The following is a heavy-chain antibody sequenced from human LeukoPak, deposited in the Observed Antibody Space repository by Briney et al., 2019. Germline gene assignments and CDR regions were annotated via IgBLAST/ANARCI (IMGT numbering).Heavy chain of an antibody. Sequence: SETLSLTCTVSGGSISSSSYYWGWIRQPPGKGLEWIGSIYYTGSTYYNPSLKSRVTISVDTSKNQFSLKLSSVTAADTAVYCCARRGYDYSKHALTSFDYWGQGTLVTVSS. J-gene: IGHJ4*02. CDR3: ARRGYDYSKHALTSFDY. D-gene: IGHD4-11*01. V-gene: IGHV4-39*01. CDR1: GGSISSSSYY. CDR2: IYYTGST.